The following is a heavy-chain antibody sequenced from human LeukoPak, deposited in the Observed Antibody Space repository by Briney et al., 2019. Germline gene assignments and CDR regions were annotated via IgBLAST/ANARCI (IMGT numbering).Heavy chain of an antibody. Sequence: PGGSLRLSCAASGFTFSSYGMHWVRQAPGKGLEWVSFIRYDGSNEYYADSVRGRFTISRDNSKNTLYLQMNSLRAEDTAVYYCAKESAAAGRAFDYWGQGTLVTVSS. CDR3: AKESAAAGRAFDY. V-gene: IGHV3-30*02. CDR1: GFTFSSYG. J-gene: IGHJ4*02. D-gene: IGHD6-13*01. CDR2: IRYDGSNE.